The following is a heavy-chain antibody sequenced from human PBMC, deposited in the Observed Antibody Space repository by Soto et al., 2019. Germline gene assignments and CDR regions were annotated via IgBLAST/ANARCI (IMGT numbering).Heavy chain of an antibody. D-gene: IGHD6-19*01. Sequence: QAQLQQWGAGLLKPSETLSLTCAVYGGSFSGYYWSWIRQPPGKGLEWIGEINHSGSTNYNPSLKSRVTIAVDTSKNQFSLKLSSVTAADTAVYYCARGSTRVSSWGQGTLVTVSS. J-gene: IGHJ4*02. CDR1: GGSFSGYY. CDR3: ARGSTRVSS. CDR2: INHSGST. V-gene: IGHV4-34*01.